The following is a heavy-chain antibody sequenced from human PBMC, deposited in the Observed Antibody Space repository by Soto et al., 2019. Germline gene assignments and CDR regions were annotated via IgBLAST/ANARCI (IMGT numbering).Heavy chain of an antibody. CDR2: IKDIPAGGTT. D-gene: IGHD2-21*02. CDR1: GFTFSNAW. CDR3: TTAESDWHKVG. V-gene: IGHV3-15*01. J-gene: IGHJ4*02. Sequence: EVQLVESGGGLVKPGGSLRLSCAASGFTFSNAWMNWVRQAPGQGLEWVGRIKDIPAGGTTDYAAPVKGRFTVSRDDSKNTLYLQMDSLKSEDTAVYYCTTAESDWHKVGWGQGTLVTVSS.